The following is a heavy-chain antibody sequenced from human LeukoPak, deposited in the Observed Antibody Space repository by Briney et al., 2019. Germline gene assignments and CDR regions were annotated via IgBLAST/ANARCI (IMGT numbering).Heavy chain of an antibody. CDR3: ARGVFDNVWGSYRFDC. CDR2: ISSKSSYI. CDR1: GFTFSSNH. V-gene: IGHV3-21*01. J-gene: IGHJ4*02. D-gene: IGHD3-16*02. Sequence: GGSLRLSCAASGFTFSSNHMAWVRQAPGKGLEWVSSISSKSSYIYCADSVKGRFTISRDNAKNSLYLQMNSLRAEDTAVYYCARGVFDNVWGSYRFDCWGQGTLVTVSS.